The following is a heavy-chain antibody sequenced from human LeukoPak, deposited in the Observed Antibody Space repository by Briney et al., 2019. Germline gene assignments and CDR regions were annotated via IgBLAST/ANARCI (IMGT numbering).Heavy chain of an antibody. J-gene: IGHJ4*02. CDR3: ARQGRGGGVGYYFDY. Sequence: ASVKVSCKASGYTFTGYGISWVRQAPGQGLEWMGWISPYNDFTNYAQILHGRVTMTTDTSTSTAYMELRSLRSDDTAVYYCARQGRGGGVGYYFDYWGQGTLVTVSS. D-gene: IGHD3-16*01. CDR2: ISPYNDFT. CDR1: GYTFTGYG. V-gene: IGHV1-18*01.